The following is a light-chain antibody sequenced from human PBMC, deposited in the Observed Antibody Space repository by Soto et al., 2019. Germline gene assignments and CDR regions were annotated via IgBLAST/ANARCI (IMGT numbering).Light chain of an antibody. J-gene: IGKJ1*01. CDR3: QHYNCYSEA. V-gene: IGKV1-5*03. CDR2: KAS. Sequence: IQMTQSPSTLSASVGDRVSITCRASQSIFSWLAWYQQKPGKAPKLLIYKASTLKSGVPSRFSGSGSGTEFTLTISSLQPDDFATYYCQHYNCYSEAFGQGTKVELK. CDR1: QSIFSW.